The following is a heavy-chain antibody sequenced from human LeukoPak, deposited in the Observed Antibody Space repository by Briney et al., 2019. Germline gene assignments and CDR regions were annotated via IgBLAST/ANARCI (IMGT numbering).Heavy chain of an antibody. CDR2: INHSGST. D-gene: IGHD6-6*01. Sequence: KPSETLSLTCAVHGGSSSGYYWSWIRQPPGKGLEWIGEINHSGSTNYNPSLKSRVTISVDTSKNQFSLKLSSVTAADTAVYYCARDKQLVRGFYYYYYYMDVWGKGTTVTVSS. V-gene: IGHV4-34*01. CDR1: GGSSSGYY. CDR3: ARDKQLVRGFYYYYYYMDV. J-gene: IGHJ6*03.